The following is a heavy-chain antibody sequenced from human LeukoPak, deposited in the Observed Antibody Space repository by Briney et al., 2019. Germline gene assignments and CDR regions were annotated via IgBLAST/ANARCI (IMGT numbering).Heavy chain of an antibody. CDR2: ISSSSSTI. J-gene: IGHJ2*01. CDR3: ARDKLQLNSPVGPYWYFDL. D-gene: IGHD5-24*01. V-gene: IGHV3-48*04. CDR1: GFTFSSYS. Sequence: GGSLRLSCAASGFTFSSYSMNWVRQAPGKGLEWVSYISSSSSTIYYADSVKGRFTISRDNAKNSLYLQMNSLRAEDTAVYYCARDKLQLNSPVGPYWYFDLWGRGTLVTVSS.